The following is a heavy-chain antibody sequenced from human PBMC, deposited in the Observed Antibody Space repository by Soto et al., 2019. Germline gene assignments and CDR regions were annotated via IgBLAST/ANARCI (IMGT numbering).Heavy chain of an antibody. CDR3: ARGGGGYCGGLDI. V-gene: IGHV4-4*02. J-gene: IGHJ3*02. CDR2: IYYTGST. D-gene: IGHD1-26*01. CDR1: GGSISTSNW. Sequence: QVLLQESGPGLVKPSGTLSLTCTVSGGSISTSNWWTWVRQPPGKGLEWIGEIYYTGSTNQKPSLKSRVTLSVDRSKDQFSLNLISVTAADTAVYYCARGGGGYCGGLDIWGRGTSVTVSS.